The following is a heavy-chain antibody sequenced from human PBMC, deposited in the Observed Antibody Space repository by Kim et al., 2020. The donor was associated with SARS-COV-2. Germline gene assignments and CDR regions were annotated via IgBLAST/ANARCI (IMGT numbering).Heavy chain of an antibody. Sequence: SETLSLTCTVSSGSISSGGYYWSWIRQHPGKGLEWIGYMYYSGNTYYNPSLKSRVTTSADTSKNQFSLKLSSVTAADTAVYYWARSVDIVATISFDYWV. CDR2: MYYSGNT. J-gene: IGHJ4*01. V-gene: IGHV4-31*03. CDR1: SGSISSGGYY. D-gene: IGHD5-12*01. CDR3: ARSVDIVATISFDY.